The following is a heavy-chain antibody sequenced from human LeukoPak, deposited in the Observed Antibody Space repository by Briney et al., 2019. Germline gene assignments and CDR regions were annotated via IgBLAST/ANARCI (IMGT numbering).Heavy chain of an antibody. V-gene: IGHV3-53*01. CDR1: GFTFSSYE. D-gene: IGHD5-18*01. CDR2: IYSGGTT. J-gene: IGHJ4*02. CDR3: AREGGSSYSRPFDY. Sequence: GGSLRLSCAASGFTFSSYEMNWVRQAPGKGLEWVSVIYSGGTTYYADSVKGRFTISRDNSKNTLYLHMNSLRPEDTAVYYCAREGGSSYSRPFDYWGQGTQVTVSS.